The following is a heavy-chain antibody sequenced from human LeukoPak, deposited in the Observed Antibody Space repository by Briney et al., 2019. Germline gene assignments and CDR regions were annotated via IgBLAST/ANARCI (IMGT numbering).Heavy chain of an antibody. V-gene: IGHV4-59*01. Sequence: SETLSLTCTISGGSITSYHWSWIRQPPGKGLEWIGYIYYSGSTNYNPSLKSRVTISVDTSKNQFSLNLRSVTAAETAVYYCARGSRDGYIHFAYWGQGTLVTVSS. D-gene: IGHD5-24*01. CDR3: ARGSRDGYIHFAY. J-gene: IGHJ4*02. CDR2: IYYSGST. CDR1: GGSITSYH.